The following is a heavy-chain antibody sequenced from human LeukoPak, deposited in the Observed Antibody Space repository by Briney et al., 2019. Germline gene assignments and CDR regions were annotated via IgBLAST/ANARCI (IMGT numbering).Heavy chain of an antibody. CDR1: GFTFSTYA. D-gene: IGHD2-2*01. V-gene: IGHV3-30-3*01. CDR3: ARAGYCSSTSCLKDLHFDY. CDR2: ISKDGSNK. Sequence: GGSLRLSCAASGFTFSTYAMHWVRQAPGKGLEWVAVISKDGSNKYYADSVKGRFTISRDNSKNTLYLQMNSLRAEDTAVYYCARAGYCSSTSCLKDLHFDYWGQGTLVTVSS. J-gene: IGHJ4*02.